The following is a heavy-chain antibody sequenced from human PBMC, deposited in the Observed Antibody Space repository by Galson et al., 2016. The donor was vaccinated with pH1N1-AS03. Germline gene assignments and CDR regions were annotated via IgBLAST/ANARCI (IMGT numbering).Heavy chain of an antibody. CDR1: GFTFRDYA. Sequence: SLRLSCAASGFTFRDYAMGWVRQAPGKGLEWLAEISSAGGSPFYADSVKGRVTISRDNSKNTVYLHMTSLRAEDTAVYYCATDALKRRVDYWGQGTLVTVSS. CDR3: ATDALKRRVDY. V-gene: IGHV3-23*01. CDR2: ISSAGGSP. J-gene: IGHJ4*02.